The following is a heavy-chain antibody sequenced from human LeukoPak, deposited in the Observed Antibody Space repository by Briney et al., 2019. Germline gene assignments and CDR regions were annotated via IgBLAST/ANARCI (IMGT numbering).Heavy chain of an antibody. D-gene: IGHD3-16*02. CDR3: AKVPHYDYVWGSYRPYFDY. J-gene: IGHJ4*02. Sequence: GGSLRLSCAASGFTFSSYAMSWVRQAPGKGLEWLSGITGNGGSTYHAGSVKGRFTISRDNSKNTLYLQMNSLRAEDTAVYYCAKVPHYDYVWGSYRPYFDYWGQGTLVTVSS. V-gene: IGHV3-23*01. CDR2: ITGNGGST. CDR1: GFTFSSYA.